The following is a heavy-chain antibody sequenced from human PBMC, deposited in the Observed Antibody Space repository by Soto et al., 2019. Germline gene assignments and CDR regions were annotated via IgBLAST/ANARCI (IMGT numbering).Heavy chain of an antibody. CDR2: IIPVLGVA. D-gene: IGHD5-12*01. CDR3: ARVSEVGTMSKGYYYYMDV. V-gene: IGHV1-69*02. J-gene: IGHJ6*03. Sequence: QVQLVQSGAEVKKPGSSVKVSCKASGDTFNNHTISWVRQAPGQGLEWMGRIIPVLGVANYAQKFQGRVTITADKSTSTAYMEVSSLRSEDTAMYYCARVSEVGTMSKGYYYYMDVWGKGTTVTVSS. CDR1: GDTFNNHT.